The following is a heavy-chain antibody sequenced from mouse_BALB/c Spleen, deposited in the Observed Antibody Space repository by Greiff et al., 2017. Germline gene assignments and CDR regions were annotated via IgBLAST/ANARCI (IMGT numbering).Heavy chain of an antibody. D-gene: IGHD2-14*01. Sequence: EVKLMESGGGLVQPGGSRKLSCAASGFTFSSFGMHWVRQAPEKGLEWVAYISSGSSTIYYADTVKGRFTISRDNPKNTLFLQMTSLRSEDTAMYYCARARYDKDYFDYWGQGTTLTVSS. J-gene: IGHJ2*01. CDR3: ARARYDKDYFDY. V-gene: IGHV5-17*02. CDR2: ISSGSSTI. CDR1: GFTFSSFG.